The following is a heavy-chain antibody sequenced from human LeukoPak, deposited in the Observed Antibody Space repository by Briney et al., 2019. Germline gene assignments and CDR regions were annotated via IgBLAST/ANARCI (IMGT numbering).Heavy chain of an antibody. CDR2: IKQDGSEK. D-gene: IGHD5-12*01. CDR3: AKDRGLYSGSHFDY. J-gene: IGHJ4*02. V-gene: IGHV3-7*03. CDR1: GFTFSSYC. Sequence: GGSLRVSCAASGFTFSSYCMSWVRQAPGKGLEWVANIKQDGSEKYYVDSVKGRFTISRDNAKNSLYLQMNSLRAEDTAVYYCAKDRGLYSGSHFDYWGQGTLVTVSS.